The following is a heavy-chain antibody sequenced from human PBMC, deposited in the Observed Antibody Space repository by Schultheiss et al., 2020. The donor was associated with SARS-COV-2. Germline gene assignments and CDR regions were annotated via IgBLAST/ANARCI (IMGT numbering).Heavy chain of an antibody. Sequence: GESLKISCAASGFTFSSYSMNWVRQAPGKGLEWVSSISSSSSYIYYADSVKGRFTISRDNAKNSLYLQMSSLRAEDTAVYYCASVDTAMVPPWHWGQGTLVTVSS. CDR1: GFTFSSYS. CDR2: ISSSSSYI. CDR3: ASVDTAMVPPWH. D-gene: IGHD5-18*01. J-gene: IGHJ4*02. V-gene: IGHV3-21*01.